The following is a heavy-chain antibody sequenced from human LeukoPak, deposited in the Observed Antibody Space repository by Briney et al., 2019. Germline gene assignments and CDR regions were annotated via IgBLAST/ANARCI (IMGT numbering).Heavy chain of an antibody. CDR3: AKGPDFWSGYYLFGIDY. Sequence: GGSLRLSCAASGFTFDDYAMHWVRQAPGKGLEWVSGISWNSGSIGYADSVKGRFTISRDNAKNSLYLQMNSLRAEDTALYYCAKGPDFWSGYYLFGIDYWGQGTLVTVSS. CDR2: ISWNSGSI. J-gene: IGHJ4*02. CDR1: GFTFDDYA. V-gene: IGHV3-9*01. D-gene: IGHD3-3*01.